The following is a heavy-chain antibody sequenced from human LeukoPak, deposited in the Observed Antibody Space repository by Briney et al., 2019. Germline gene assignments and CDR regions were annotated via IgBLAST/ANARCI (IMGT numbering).Heavy chain of an antibody. V-gene: IGHV4-4*02. CDR2: IHHSGSA. CDR3: ARGLEYSSGWYGTYYFDY. D-gene: IGHD6-19*01. Sequence: KASGTLSLTCAVSGASISSNWWNWVRQPPGKGLEWIGEIHHSGSANYNPSLKSRVTISLDTSENQFSLRLSSVTAADTAVYYCARGLEYSSGWYGTYYFDYWGQGTLVTVSS. J-gene: IGHJ4*02. CDR1: GASISSNW.